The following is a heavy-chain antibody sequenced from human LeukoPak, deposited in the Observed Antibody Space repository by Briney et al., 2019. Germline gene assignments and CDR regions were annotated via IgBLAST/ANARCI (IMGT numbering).Heavy chain of an antibody. CDR1: GGTFSSYA. CDR2: IIPIFGTA. J-gene: IGHJ5*02. CDR3: ARENVLYYYDSSGYPNWFDP. Sequence: ASVKVSCKASGGTFSSYAISWVRQAPGQGLEWMGSIIPIFGTANYAQKFQGRVTITADKSTSTAYMELSSLRSEDTAVYYCARENVLYYYDSSGYPNWFDPWGQGTLVTVSS. D-gene: IGHD3-22*01. V-gene: IGHV1-69*06.